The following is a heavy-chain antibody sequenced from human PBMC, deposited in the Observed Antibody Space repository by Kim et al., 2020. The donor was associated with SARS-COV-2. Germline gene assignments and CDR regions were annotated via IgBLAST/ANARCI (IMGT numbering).Heavy chain of an antibody. Sequence: GGSLRLSCAASGFTFSSYGMHWVRQAPGKGLEWVAVISYDGSNKYYADSVKGRFTISRDNSKNTLYLQMNSLRAEDTAVYYCAREYYYGSGSYSGAPYYYYYYGMDVWGQGTTVTVSS. CDR3: AREYYYGSGSYSGAPYYYYYYGMDV. V-gene: IGHV3-33*05. D-gene: IGHD3-10*01. J-gene: IGHJ6*02. CDR1: GFTFSSYG. CDR2: ISYDGSNK.